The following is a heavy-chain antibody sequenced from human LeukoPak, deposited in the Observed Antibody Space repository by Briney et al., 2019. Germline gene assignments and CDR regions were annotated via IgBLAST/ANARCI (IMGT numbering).Heavy chain of an antibody. CDR2: ISGSGDYT. CDR3: AKAIDDWFDP. Sequence: GGSLRLSCAASGFTFSSHAMSWVRQAPGKGLEWVSAISGSGDYTPCVDSVKGRFTISRDNSKNSLYLQMNSLRAEDTALYYCAKAIDDWFDPWGQGTLVTVSS. J-gene: IGHJ5*02. CDR1: GFTFSSHA. V-gene: IGHV3-23*01.